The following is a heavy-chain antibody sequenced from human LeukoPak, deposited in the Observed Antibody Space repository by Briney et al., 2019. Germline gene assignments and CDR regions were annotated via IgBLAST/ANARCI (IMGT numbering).Heavy chain of an antibody. CDR3: ARSPSWGYYDSSAYYFDY. J-gene: IGHJ4*02. Sequence: RPSETLSLTCTVSGGSISSYYWSWIRQPPGKGLEWIGYIYYSGSTNCNPSLKSRVTISVDTSKNQFSLKLSSVTAADTAAYYCARSPSWGYYDSSAYYFDYWGQGTLVTVSS. CDR2: IYYSGST. V-gene: IGHV4-59*01. CDR1: GGSISSYY. D-gene: IGHD3-22*01.